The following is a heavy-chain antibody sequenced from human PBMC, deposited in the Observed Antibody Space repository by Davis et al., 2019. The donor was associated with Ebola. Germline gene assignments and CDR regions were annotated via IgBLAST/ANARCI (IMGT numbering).Heavy chain of an antibody. J-gene: IGHJ4*02. D-gene: IGHD6-19*01. Sequence: MPSETLSLTCTVSGYSISSGYYRGCIRQPPGKGLAWIGSIYYSGSTYYNPSLKSRVTISVDTSKNQFSLKLSSVTAADTAVYYCAGGYSSGWYDYWGQGTLVTVSS. CDR2: IYYSGST. V-gene: IGHV4-38-2*02. CDR1: GYSISSGYY. CDR3: AGGYSSGWYDY.